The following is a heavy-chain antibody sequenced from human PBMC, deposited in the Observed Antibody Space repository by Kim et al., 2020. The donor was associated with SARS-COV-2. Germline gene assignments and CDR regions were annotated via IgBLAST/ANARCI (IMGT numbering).Heavy chain of an antibody. Sequence: TTDGGTTDYAAPVKGRFTISRDDSKNTLYLQMNSLKTEDTAVYYCTTGPYWGQGTLVTVSS. V-gene: IGHV3-15*01. J-gene: IGHJ4*02. CDR2: TTDGGTT. CDR3: TTGPY.